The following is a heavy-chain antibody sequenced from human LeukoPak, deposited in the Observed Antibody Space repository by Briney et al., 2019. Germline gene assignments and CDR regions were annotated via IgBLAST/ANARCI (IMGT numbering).Heavy chain of an antibody. Sequence: ASVKVSCNASGYTFTGYYMHWVRQAPGQGLEWMGWINPNSGGTNYAQKFQGRVTMTRDTSISTAYMELSRLRSDDTAVYYCARGVDFWSGYGYWGQGTLVTVSS. CDR3: ARGVDFWSGYGY. CDR1: GYTFTGYY. D-gene: IGHD3-3*01. V-gene: IGHV1-2*02. CDR2: INPNSGGT. J-gene: IGHJ4*02.